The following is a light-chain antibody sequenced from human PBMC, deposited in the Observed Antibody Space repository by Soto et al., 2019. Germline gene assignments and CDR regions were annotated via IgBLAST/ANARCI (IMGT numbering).Light chain of an antibody. Sequence: EIVLTQSPATLSLSPGERATLSCRASQSVSSYLAWYQQKPCQAPRLLIYDASNRATGIPARFSGSGSGTAFTLTISSREPEDFAVYYCQQPYTFGQGTKLEIK. J-gene: IGKJ2*01. V-gene: IGKV3-11*01. CDR1: QSVSSY. CDR3: QQPYT. CDR2: DAS.